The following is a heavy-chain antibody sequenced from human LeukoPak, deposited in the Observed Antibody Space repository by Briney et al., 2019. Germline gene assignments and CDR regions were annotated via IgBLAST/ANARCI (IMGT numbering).Heavy chain of an antibody. CDR1: GFTVSSNY. D-gene: IGHD3-10*01. CDR2: IYSDGTT. V-gene: IGHV3-53*01. CDR3: AVYYYGSGSQKRYYYYMDV. J-gene: IGHJ6*03. Sequence: PGGSLRLSYAASGFTVSSNYMSWVRQAPGKGLECVSVIYSDGTTYYADSVKGRFTISRDKSKNTLYLQMNILRAEDTAVYYCAVYYYGSGSQKRYYYYMDVWGKGTTVTVSS.